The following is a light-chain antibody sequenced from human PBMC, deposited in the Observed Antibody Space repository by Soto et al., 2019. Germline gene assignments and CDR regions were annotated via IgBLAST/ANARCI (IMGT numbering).Light chain of an antibody. V-gene: IGLV2-23*01. CDR3: CSYAGSRTYV. J-gene: IGLJ1*01. Sequence: QSALTQPASVSGSPGQSITISCTGTSSDVGSYSLVSWYQQHPGKAPKLMIYEGSKRPSGVSNRFSGSKSGNTASLTIFGLQAEDEADYYCCSYAGSRTYVFGTGTKLTVL. CDR2: EGS. CDR1: SSDVGSYSL.